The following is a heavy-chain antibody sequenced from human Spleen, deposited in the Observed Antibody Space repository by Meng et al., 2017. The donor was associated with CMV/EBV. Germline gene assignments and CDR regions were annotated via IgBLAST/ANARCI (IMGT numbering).Heavy chain of an antibody. CDR2: ISSSSSYI. V-gene: IGHV3-21*01. CDR1: GFTFSSYA. Sequence: GESLKISCAASGFTFSSYAMSWVRQAPGKGLEWVSSISSSSSYIYYADSVKGRFTISRDNAKNSLYLQMNSLRAEDTAVYYCATHCSSTSCYIGDFDYWGQGTLVTVSS. J-gene: IGHJ4*02. D-gene: IGHD2-2*02. CDR3: ATHCSSTSCYIGDFDY.